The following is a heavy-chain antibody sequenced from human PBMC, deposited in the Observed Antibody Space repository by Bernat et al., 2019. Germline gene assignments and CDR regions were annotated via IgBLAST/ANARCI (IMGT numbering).Heavy chain of an antibody. J-gene: IGHJ5*02. CDR1: GGSFSGYY. CDR3: ARGPITTVTSGLWWFDP. CDR2: ISHSGTT. D-gene: IGHD4-17*01. V-gene: IGHV4-34*01. Sequence: QVQLQQWGAGLLKPSETLSLTCAVYGGSFSGYYWSWIRQPPGEGLEWIGEISHSGTTNYNPSLKSRLTMSVDTSKNQFSLKVRSVTAADTAVYYCARGPITTVTSGLWWFDPWGQGILVTVSS.